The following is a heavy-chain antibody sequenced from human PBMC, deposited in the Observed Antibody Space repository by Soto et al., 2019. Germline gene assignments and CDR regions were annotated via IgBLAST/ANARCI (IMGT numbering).Heavy chain of an antibody. D-gene: IGHD6-13*01. Sequence: QVQLVESGGGVVRPGRSLRLSCAASGFTFSSYGMHWVRQAPGKGLEWVAVISYDGSNKYYADSVKGRFTISRDNSKNTLYLQMNSLRAEDTAVYYCAKGGQQLVKDYYYGMDVWGQGTTVTVSS. CDR3: AKGGQQLVKDYYYGMDV. CDR2: ISYDGSNK. V-gene: IGHV3-30*18. CDR1: GFTFSSYG. J-gene: IGHJ6*02.